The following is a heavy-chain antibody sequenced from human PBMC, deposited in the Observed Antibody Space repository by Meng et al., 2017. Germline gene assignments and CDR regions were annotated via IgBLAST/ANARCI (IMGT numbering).Heavy chain of an antibody. D-gene: IGHD1-26*01. CDR3: ARSFSRATWERDD. CDR2: IIPIFGTA. V-gene: IGHV1-69*01. Sequence: VELVECGGEVKKPGSSLKVSCKASRGTFSNYAISWVRQAPGQGLEWMGGIIPIFGTANYAQKFQGRVTITADESTSTAYMELSSLRSEDTAVYYCARSFSRATWERDDWGQGTLVTVSS. CDR1: RGTFSNYA. J-gene: IGHJ4*02.